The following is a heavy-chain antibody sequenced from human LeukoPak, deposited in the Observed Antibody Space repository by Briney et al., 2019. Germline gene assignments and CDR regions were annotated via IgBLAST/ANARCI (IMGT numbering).Heavy chain of an antibody. Sequence: GGSLRLSCAASAFIVSSNYMSWVRRAPGKGLEWVSVIYPGGNTYYADSAKGRFTISRGNSKNTLYLQMNSLRAEDTAVYYCARVALSGSYHGEFDYWGQGTLVTVSS. J-gene: IGHJ4*02. CDR3: ARVALSGSYHGEFDY. CDR1: AFIVSSNY. CDR2: IYPGGNT. V-gene: IGHV3-53*01. D-gene: IGHD1-26*01.